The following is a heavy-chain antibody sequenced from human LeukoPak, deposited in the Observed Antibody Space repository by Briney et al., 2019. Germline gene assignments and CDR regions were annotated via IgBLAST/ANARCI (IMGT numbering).Heavy chain of an antibody. CDR1: GFTFSRYA. Sequence: GGSLRLSCSASGFTFSRYAMHWVRQAPGKGLEYVSGINDNGGRTQYGGSVKGRFSKSRDNSKNTLHLQMSTLRAEDTALYYCVKDVGGSYAFDYWGQGILVTVAS. CDR2: INDNGGRT. CDR3: VKDVGGSYAFDY. J-gene: IGHJ4*02. V-gene: IGHV3-64D*06. D-gene: IGHD1-26*01.